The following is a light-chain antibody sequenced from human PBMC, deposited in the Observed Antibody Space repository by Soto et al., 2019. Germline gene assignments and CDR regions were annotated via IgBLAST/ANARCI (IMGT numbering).Light chain of an antibody. Sequence: DIQMTQSPSSLSASVGDRVTITCRASQSISTYLNWYQQKPGKAPNLLIYAASSLQSGVPSRFSGSGSGTDFTLTISSLQPEDFATYYCQQSYIAPSTFGQGTKVQIQ. J-gene: IGKJ1*01. CDR1: QSISTY. CDR3: QQSYIAPST. CDR2: AAS. V-gene: IGKV1-39*01.